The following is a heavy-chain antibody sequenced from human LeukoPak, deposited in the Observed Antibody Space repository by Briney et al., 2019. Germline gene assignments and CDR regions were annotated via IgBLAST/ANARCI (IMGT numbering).Heavy chain of an antibody. CDR3: ARADRLHGGPYLIGP. CDR2: INPNSGGT. V-gene: IGHV1-2*02. D-gene: IGHD2-21*01. Sequence: ASVKVSCKTSGYSFTDYYMHWLRQAPGQGLEWMGWINPNSGGTSSAQKFQGRVTMTRDTSITTVYMEVSWLTSDDTAIYYCARADRLHGGPYLIGPWGQGTLVTVSS. CDR1: GYSFTDYY. J-gene: IGHJ5*02.